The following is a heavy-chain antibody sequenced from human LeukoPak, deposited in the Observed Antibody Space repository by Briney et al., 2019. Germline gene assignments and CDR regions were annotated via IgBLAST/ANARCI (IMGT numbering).Heavy chain of an antibody. CDR2: ISSSSSYI. CDR3: ASSIRTDH. D-gene: IGHD1-14*01. V-gene: IGHV3-21*01. CDR1: GFTFSSYS. J-gene: IGHJ5*02. Sequence: PGGSLRLSCAASGFTFSSYSMNWVRQAPGKGLEWVSSISSSSSYIYYADSVKGRFTISRDNAKNSLSLQMNSLRAEDTAVYYCASSIRTDHWGQEPWSPSPQ.